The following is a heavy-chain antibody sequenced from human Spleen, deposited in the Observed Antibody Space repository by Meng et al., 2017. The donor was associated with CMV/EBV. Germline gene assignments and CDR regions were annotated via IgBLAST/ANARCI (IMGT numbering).Heavy chain of an antibody. Sequence: ASVKVSCKASGYTFTGYYMHWVRQAPGQGLEWMGWINPNSGGTNYAQKFQGRVTMTSDTSITTAYMELTRLRSDDTAVYYCARGRFLEWLFHFDYWGQGTLVTVSS. CDR1: GYTFTGYY. CDR3: ARGRFLEWLFHFDY. J-gene: IGHJ4*02. CDR2: INPNSGGT. D-gene: IGHD3-3*01. V-gene: IGHV1-2*02.